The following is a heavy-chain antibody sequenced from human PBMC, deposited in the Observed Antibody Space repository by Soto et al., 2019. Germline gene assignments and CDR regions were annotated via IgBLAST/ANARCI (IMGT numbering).Heavy chain of an antibody. CDR1: GGSISSGGYY. D-gene: IGHD3-22*01. CDR3: ARAPSLGYYYDSSGYYWLDY. Sequence: SETLSLTCTVSGGSISSGGYYWSWIRQHPGKGLEWIGYIYYSGSTYYNPSLKSRVTISVDTSKNQFSLKLSSVTAADTAVYYCARAPSLGYYYDSSGYYWLDYWGQGTLVTSPQ. J-gene: IGHJ4*02. CDR2: IYYSGST. V-gene: IGHV4-31*03.